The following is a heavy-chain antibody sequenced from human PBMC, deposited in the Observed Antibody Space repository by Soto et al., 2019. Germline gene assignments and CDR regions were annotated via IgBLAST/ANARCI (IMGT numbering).Heavy chain of an antibody. V-gene: IGHV4-59*08. Sequence: SETLSLTCTVSGGSISSYYWSWIRQPPGKGLEWIGYIYYSGSTNYNPSLKSRVTISVDTSKNQFSLKLSSVTAADTAVYYCAGGSPKGGYFDYWRQGTLVTVSS. CDR3: AGGSPKGGYFDY. D-gene: IGHD3-22*01. CDR2: IYYSGST. J-gene: IGHJ4*02. CDR1: GGSISSYY.